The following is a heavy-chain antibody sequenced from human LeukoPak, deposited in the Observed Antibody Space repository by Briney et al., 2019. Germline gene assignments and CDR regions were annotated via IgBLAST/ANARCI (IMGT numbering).Heavy chain of an antibody. CDR2: VSGSGDST. J-gene: IGHJ4*02. D-gene: IGHD3-22*01. Sequence: GGSLRLSCAASGFTFSSYAMSWVRQAPGKGLEWVSAVSGSGDSTYYADSVKGRFTISRDNSKNTLYLQMNSLRAEDTAVYYCAGSSGYYYIYFYYFDYWGQGTLVTVSS. V-gene: IGHV3-23*01. CDR3: AGSSGYYYIYFYYFDY. CDR1: GFTFSSYA.